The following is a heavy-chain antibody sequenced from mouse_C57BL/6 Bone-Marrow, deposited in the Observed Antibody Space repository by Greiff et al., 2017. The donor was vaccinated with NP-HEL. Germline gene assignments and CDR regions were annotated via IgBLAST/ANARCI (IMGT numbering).Heavy chain of an antibody. V-gene: IGHV1-82*01. CDR2: IYPGDGDT. D-gene: IGHD1-1*01. J-gene: IGHJ3*01. CDR3: ARGGPTVVATAGFAY. Sequence: QVQLQQSGPELVKPGASVKISCKASGYAFSSSWMNWVKQRPGKGLEWIGRIYPGDGDTNYNGKFKGKATLTADKSSSTAYMQLSSLTSEDSAVYFCARGGPTVVATAGFAYWGQGTLVTVSA. CDR1: GYAFSSSW.